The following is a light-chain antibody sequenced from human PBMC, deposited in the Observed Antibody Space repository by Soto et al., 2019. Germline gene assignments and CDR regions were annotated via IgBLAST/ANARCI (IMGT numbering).Light chain of an antibody. CDR2: EAS. Sequence: QSALSRPASVSGSPGQSITISCTGTNSDVGSHNFVSWYQQYPGKAPKLLIYEASKRPSGLSNRFSGSKSGNTASLTISGLQAEDEADYYCCSLTNGATWVFGGGPQLTV. CDR1: NSDVGSHNF. V-gene: IGLV2-23*01. CDR3: CSLTNGATWV. J-gene: IGLJ3*02.